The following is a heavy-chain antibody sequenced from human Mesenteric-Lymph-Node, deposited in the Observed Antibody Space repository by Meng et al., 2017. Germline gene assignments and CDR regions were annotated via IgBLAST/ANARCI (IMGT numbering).Heavy chain of an antibody. CDR1: GGSIISNDW. J-gene: IGHJ4*02. CDR3: ARDRGGLGAFDY. V-gene: IGHV4-30-4*01. CDR2: IYYSGRT. D-gene: IGHD5-12*01. Sequence: QEEPWESGPRLVKPSGTLSLSCGVSGGSIISNDWWSWVRQPPGKGLEWIGYIYYSGRTYYNPSLKSRVTISVDTSKNPFSLKLSSVTAADTAVYYCARDRGGLGAFDYWGQGTLVTVSS.